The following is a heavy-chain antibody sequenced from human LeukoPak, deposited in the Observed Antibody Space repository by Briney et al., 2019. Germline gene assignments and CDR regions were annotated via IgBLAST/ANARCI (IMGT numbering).Heavy chain of an antibody. D-gene: IGHD3-22*01. V-gene: IGHV3-21*01. CDR3: ARVGVPDYYDSSGCFDY. J-gene: IGHJ4*02. CDR2: ISSSSSYI. Sequence: GGSLRLSCAASGFTFSSYSMNWVRQAPGKGLEWVSSISSSSSYIYYADSVKGRFTISRDNAKNSLYLQMNSLRAEDTAVYCCARVGVPDYYDSSGCFDYWGQGTLVTVSS. CDR1: GFTFSSYS.